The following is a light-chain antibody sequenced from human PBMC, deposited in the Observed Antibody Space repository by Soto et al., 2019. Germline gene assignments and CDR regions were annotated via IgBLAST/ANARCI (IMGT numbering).Light chain of an antibody. CDR3: QQYYSYPPT. CDR1: QGISSY. J-gene: IGKJ5*01. V-gene: IGKV1-8*01. Sequence: AIRMTQSPSSFSASTGDRVTITCRASQGISSYLAWYQQKPGKAPKLLIYAASTLQSGVPSRFSGSGSGTDFTLTISCLQSEDFATYYCQQYYSYPPTFGQGTRL. CDR2: AAS.